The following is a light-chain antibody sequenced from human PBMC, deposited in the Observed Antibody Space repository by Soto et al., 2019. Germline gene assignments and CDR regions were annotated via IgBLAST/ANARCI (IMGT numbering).Light chain of an antibody. J-gene: IGKJ1*01. CDR1: QSISNW. V-gene: IGKV1-5*03. Sequence: DIQMTQSPSTLPASVGDRVTITCRASQSISNWLAWYQQKPGKAPQLLIYKASILERGVSSRLSGSGSGTEFTLTISSLQPDDFATYYCQQYNSYLWTFGQGTKVEVK. CDR3: QQYNSYLWT. CDR2: KAS.